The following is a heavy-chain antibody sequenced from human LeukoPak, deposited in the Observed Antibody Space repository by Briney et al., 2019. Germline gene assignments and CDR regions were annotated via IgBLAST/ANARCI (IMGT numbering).Heavy chain of an antibody. Sequence: SETLSLTCAVYGGSFSGYYWSWIRQPPGKGLEWIGEINHSGSTNYNPSLKSRVTISVDTSKNQFSLKLSSVTAADTAVYYCARGSGCYIYFDYWGQGTLVTVSS. CDR1: GGSFSGYY. CDR3: ARGSGCYIYFDY. V-gene: IGHV4-34*01. CDR2: INHSGST. J-gene: IGHJ4*02. D-gene: IGHD6-19*01.